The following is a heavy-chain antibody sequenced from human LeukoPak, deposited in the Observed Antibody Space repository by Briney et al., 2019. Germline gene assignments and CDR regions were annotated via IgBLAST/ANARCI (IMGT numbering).Heavy chain of an antibody. D-gene: IGHD3-22*01. CDR1: GFTLSNYG. J-gene: IGHJ2*01. CDR2: IWSDGSNN. CDR3: GKSYDSQNWSFDL. V-gene: IGHV3-33*06. Sequence: PGRSLRLSCAASGFTLSNYGMHWLRQAPGKGLEWVAVIWSDGSNNYYADFVRGRFIISRDNSKNTLYLQMTSLRAEDTAVYSCGKSYDSQNWSFDLWGHGTLVAVSS.